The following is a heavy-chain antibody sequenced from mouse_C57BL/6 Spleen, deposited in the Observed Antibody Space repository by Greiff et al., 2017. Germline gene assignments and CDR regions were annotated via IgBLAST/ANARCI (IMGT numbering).Heavy chain of an antibody. Sequence: VESGEGLVKPGGSLKLFCAASGFTFSSYAMSWVRQTPEKRLEWVAYISSGGDYIHYADTVKGRFTISRDNARSTLYLQMSSLKSEDTAVYYCTRALEGYFDVWGTGATVTVSS. V-gene: IGHV5-9-1*02. CDR2: ISSGGDYI. CDR3: TRALEGYFDV. CDR1: GFTFSSYA. J-gene: IGHJ1*03.